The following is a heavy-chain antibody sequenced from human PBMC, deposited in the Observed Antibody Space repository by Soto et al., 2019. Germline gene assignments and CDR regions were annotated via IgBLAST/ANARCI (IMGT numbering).Heavy chain of an antibody. V-gene: IGHV3-74*01. J-gene: IGHJ4*02. Sequence: GWSLRLSCAASGFTFSSYWMHLVRQAPGKGLVWVSRIKGDGSETNYADSVKGRFTISRDNAKNTLYLQLNSLRAEDTAVYYCLRGNSGYGNFEYWGQGTRVTVSS. CDR2: IKGDGSET. CDR3: LRGNSGYGNFEY. D-gene: IGHD5-12*01. CDR1: GFTFSSYW.